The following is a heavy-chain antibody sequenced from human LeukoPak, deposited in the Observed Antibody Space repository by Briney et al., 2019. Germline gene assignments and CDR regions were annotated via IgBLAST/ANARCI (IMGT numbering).Heavy chain of an antibody. CDR1: GFTFSSYA. Sequence: PGGSLRLSCAASGFTFSSYAMSWVRQAPGKGLEWVSAISGSGGSTYYADSVKGRFTISRDNSKNTLYLQMNSLRAEDTAVYYCAKDLRRVVYAILNWFDPWGQGTLVTVSS. CDR3: AKDLRRVVYAILNWFDP. CDR2: ISGSGGST. D-gene: IGHD2-8*02. V-gene: IGHV3-23*01. J-gene: IGHJ5*02.